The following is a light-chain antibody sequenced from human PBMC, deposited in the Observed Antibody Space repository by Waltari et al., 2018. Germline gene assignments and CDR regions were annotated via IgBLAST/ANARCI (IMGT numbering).Light chain of an antibody. V-gene: IGKV4-1*01. CDR2: WAS. CDR1: QSVLYRSNNNNY. Sequence: DIVMTQSPDSLAVSLGERATIHCTSSQSVLYRSNNNNYLAWYQQRPGQPPKLLIYWASTRESGVPDRFSGSGSGTDFTLTISSLQAEDVAVYYCQQYYGTPLTFGGGTKVEIK. J-gene: IGKJ4*01. CDR3: QQYYGTPLT.